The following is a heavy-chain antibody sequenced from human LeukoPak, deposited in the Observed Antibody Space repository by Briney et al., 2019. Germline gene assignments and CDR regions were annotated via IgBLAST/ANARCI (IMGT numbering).Heavy chain of an antibody. CDR1: GGTFSNYA. D-gene: IGHD1-26*01. V-gene: IGHV1-69*13. CDR3: ARDVGHGESYFDY. CDR2: IIPLFDTA. J-gene: IGHJ4*02. Sequence: GASVKVSCKASGGTFSNYAISWVRQAPGQGLEWMGGIIPLFDTADYAQKFQGRLTITADESTSTAYMELSSLRAEDTAVYYCARDVGHGESYFDYWGQGTLVTVSS.